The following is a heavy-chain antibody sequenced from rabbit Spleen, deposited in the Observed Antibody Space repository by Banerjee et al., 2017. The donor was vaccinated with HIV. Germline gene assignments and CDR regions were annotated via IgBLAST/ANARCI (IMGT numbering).Heavy chain of an antibody. V-gene: IGHV1S45*01. J-gene: IGHJ4*01. CDR2: IEVGSSGFS. D-gene: IGHD8-1*01. CDR3: ARDAGSGHYIDAYFDL. CDR1: GVSLNDKDV. Sequence: EQLEESGGGLVKPEGSLTLTCKASGVSLNDKDVMCWVRQAPGKGLEWIACIEVGSSGFSYFATWAKGRFTISETSSTTVTLQMTSLTVADTATYFCARDAGSGHYIDAYFDLWGPGTLVTVS.